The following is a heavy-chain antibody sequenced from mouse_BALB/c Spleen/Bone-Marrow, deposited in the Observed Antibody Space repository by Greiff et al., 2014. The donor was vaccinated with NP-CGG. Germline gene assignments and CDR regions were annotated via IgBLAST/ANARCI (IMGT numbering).Heavy chain of an antibody. V-gene: IGHV1-69*02. CDR2: IDPSDSET. J-gene: IGHJ2*01. CDR3: ARNWVYYDY. Sequence: VQGVESGAELVKPGAPVKLSCKASGYTFTSYWMNWVKQRPGRGLEWIGRIDPSDSETHYNQKFKDKATLTVDKSSSTAYIQLSSLTSEDSAVYYCARNWVYYDYWGQGTTLTVS. D-gene: IGHD4-1*01. CDR1: GYTFTSYW.